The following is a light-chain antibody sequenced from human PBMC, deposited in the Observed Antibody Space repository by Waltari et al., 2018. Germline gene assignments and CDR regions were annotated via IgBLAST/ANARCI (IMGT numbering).Light chain of an antibody. J-gene: IGKJ2*01. Sequence: VLTHSPGTLSLSPGERATLSCRASQSVDRNYLAWYQQKPGQAPRLLIYDASNRATGIPDRFSGSGSGTDFTLTISRLEPEDFAVYYCRQYGDSPYTFGQGTKLEIK. CDR1: QSVDRNY. V-gene: IGKV3-20*01. CDR2: DAS. CDR3: RQYGDSPYT.